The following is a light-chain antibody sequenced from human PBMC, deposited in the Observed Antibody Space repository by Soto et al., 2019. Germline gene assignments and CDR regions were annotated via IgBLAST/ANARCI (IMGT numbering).Light chain of an antibody. Sequence: EIVLTQSPGTLSLSPGERATLSCRASQSLRNNYLAWYQQKPGQTPRLLIHSASSRATGIPDRFSGSGSGTDFTLTISRLEPEDFTVYYCQQFNNSPLTFGGGTKVEIK. CDR3: QQFNNSPLT. CDR2: SAS. CDR1: QSLRNNY. V-gene: IGKV3-20*01. J-gene: IGKJ4*01.